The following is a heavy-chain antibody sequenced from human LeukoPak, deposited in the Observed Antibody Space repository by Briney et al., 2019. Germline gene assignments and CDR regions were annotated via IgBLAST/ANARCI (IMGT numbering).Heavy chain of an antibody. Sequence: ASVKVSCKASGGTFSSYAISWARQAPGQGLEWMGGIIPILGIANYAQKFQGRVTITADKSTSTAYMELSSLRSEDTAVYYCAVGYSSGWYGEYFDYWGQGTLVTVSS. D-gene: IGHD6-19*01. V-gene: IGHV1-69*10. J-gene: IGHJ4*02. CDR2: IIPILGIA. CDR3: AVGYSSGWYGEYFDY. CDR1: GGTFSSYA.